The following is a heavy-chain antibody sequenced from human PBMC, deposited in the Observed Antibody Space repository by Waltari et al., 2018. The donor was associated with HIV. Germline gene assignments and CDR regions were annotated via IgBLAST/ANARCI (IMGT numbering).Heavy chain of an antibody. CDR2: IYYSGST. CDR1: GGSISSYY. D-gene: IGHD2-8*02. V-gene: IGHV4-59*01. Sequence: QVQLQESGPGLVQPSETLSLTCPVSGGSISSYYWSWIRQPPGKGLEWIGYIYYSGSTNYNPSLKSRVTISVDTSKNQFSLKLSSVTAADTAVYYCARAHTTLGLVDWFDPWGQGTLVTVSS. J-gene: IGHJ5*02. CDR3: ARAHTTLGLVDWFDP.